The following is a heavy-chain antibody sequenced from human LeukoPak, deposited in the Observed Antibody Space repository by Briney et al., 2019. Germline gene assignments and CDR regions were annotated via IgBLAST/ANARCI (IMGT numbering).Heavy chain of an antibody. CDR1: GYTFTSYA. D-gene: IGHD6-19*01. V-gene: IGHV1-3*01. CDR2: INAGNGNT. CDR3: ARESVTAVAGFNY. J-gene: IGHJ4*02. Sequence: ASVKVSCKASGYTFTSYAMHWVRQAPGQRLEWMGWINAGNGNTKYSQKFQGRVTITRDTSASTAYMELSSLRSEDTAVYYCARESVTAVAGFNYWGQGTLVTVSS.